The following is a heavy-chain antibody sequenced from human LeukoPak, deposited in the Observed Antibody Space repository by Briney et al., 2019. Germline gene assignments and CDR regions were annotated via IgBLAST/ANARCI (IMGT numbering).Heavy chain of an antibody. CDR3: ARARWDRARYFDY. D-gene: IGHD1-26*01. V-gene: IGHV3-7*01. J-gene: IGHJ4*02. CDR1: GSTFSSYW. CDR2: IKQDGSEK. Sequence: GGSLRLSCAASGSTFSSYWMSWVRQAPGKGLEWVANIKQDGSEKYYVDSVKGRFTISRDNAKNSLYLQMNSLRAEDTAVYYCARARWDRARYFDYWGQGTLVTVSS.